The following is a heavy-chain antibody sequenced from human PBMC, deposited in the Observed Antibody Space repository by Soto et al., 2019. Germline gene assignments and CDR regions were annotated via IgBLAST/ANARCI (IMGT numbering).Heavy chain of an antibody. D-gene: IGHD2-2*01. CDR3: AKVHNIVVVPGATGGMDV. V-gene: IGHV1-2*02. CDR1: GYTFTDYY. CDR2: INPNSCGT. Sequence: GSVQVSCKASGYTFTDYYRHWVRQAPGQGREWMGWINPNSCGTSYAQKFQGRLTMTKVTSISKAYMELSSLRSDDTALYYCAKVHNIVVVPGATGGMDVWGQGTTVTVSS. J-gene: IGHJ6*02.